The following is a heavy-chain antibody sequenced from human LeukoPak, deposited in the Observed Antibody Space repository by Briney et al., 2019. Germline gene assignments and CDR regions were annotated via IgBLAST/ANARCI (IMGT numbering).Heavy chain of an antibody. CDR3: ARVHPRPKNYYGSGSRNFYYFDY. V-gene: IGHV4-61*08. CDR1: GGSVNSGGYY. Sequence: SETLSLTCTVSGGSVNSGGYYWSWIRQHPGKGLEWIGDIYYYRGSTSYNPSLKSRVTISVDTSKNQFSLKLSSVTAADTAVYYCARVHPRPKNYYGSGSRNFYYFDYWGQGTLVTVSS. J-gene: IGHJ4*02. CDR2: IYYYRGST. D-gene: IGHD3-10*01.